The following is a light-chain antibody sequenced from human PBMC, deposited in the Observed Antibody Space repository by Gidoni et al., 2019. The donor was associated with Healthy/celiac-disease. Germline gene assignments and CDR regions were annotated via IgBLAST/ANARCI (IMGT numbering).Light chain of an antibody. J-gene: IGLJ2*01. CDR1: TLGDKY. Sequence: SYELTQPPSVSVSPGQKASITCSGDTLGDKYACWYQKKPGQSPVLVIYQDSKRPSGIPERFSGSNSGNTATLTISGTQAMDEADYYCQAWDSSTEDVVFGGGTKLTVL. V-gene: IGLV3-1*01. CDR2: QDS. CDR3: QAWDSSTEDVV.